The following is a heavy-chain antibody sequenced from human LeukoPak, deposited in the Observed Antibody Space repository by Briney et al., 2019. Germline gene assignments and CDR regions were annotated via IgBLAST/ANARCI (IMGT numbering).Heavy chain of an antibody. CDR1: GYTFTSYG. V-gene: IGHV1-18*01. D-gene: IGHD3-9*01. J-gene: IGHJ4*02. Sequence: ASVKVSCKASGYTFTSYGINWVRQAPGQGVEWMGWISGYNGNTIYAENVQGRVTMTTDTSTSTAYIELGSLRSDDTAVFYCARSSRFDWLLYFDSWGQGTLVTVSS. CDR3: ARSSRFDWLLYFDS. CDR2: ISGYNGNT.